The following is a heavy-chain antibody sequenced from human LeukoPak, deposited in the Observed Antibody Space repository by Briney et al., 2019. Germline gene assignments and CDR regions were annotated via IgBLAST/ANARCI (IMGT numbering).Heavy chain of an antibody. D-gene: IGHD6-6*01. J-gene: IGHJ4*02. Sequence: SETLSLTCAVYGGSFSGYYWSWIRQPPGKGLEWIGEINHSGSTNYNPSLKSRVTISVDTSKNQFSLKLSSVTAADTAVYYCARDVGYSSSSGAFDYWGQGTLVTVSS. CDR2: INHSGST. CDR3: ARDVGYSSSSGAFDY. CDR1: GGSFSGYY. V-gene: IGHV4-34*01.